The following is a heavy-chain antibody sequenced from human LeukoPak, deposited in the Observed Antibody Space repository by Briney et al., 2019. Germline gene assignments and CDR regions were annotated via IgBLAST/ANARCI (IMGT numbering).Heavy chain of an antibody. CDR1: GLTFSSHW. CDR2: ITNDGSST. V-gene: IGHV3-74*01. J-gene: IGHJ3*02. CDR3: AKGTRYFDWHDAFDI. Sequence: GGSLRLSCAASGLTFSSHWMHWVRQAPGKGLVWVSRITNDGSSTTYADSVKGRFTISRDNSKNTLYLQMNSLRAEDTAVYYCAKGTRYFDWHDAFDIWGQGTMVTVSS. D-gene: IGHD3-9*01.